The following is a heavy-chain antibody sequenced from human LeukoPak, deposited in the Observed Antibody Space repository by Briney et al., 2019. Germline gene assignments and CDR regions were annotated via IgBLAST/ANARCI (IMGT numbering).Heavy chain of an antibody. CDR3: ASGDNDPLFDY. V-gene: IGHV4-31*11. CDR2: IYYSGST. CDR1: GGSVSDSRFY. D-gene: IGHD1-1*01. J-gene: IGHJ4*02. Sequence: PSETLSLTCAVSGGSVSDSRFYWGWFRQPPGKGLEWIGSIYYSGSTNYNPSLQGRVTISLDTSRNQFSLKLSSVTAADTAVYYCASGDNDPLFDYWGQGTLVTVSS.